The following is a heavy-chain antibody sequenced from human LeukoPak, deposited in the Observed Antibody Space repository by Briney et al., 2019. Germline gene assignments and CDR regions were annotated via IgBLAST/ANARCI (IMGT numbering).Heavy chain of an antibody. CDR2: INWNGGST. J-gene: IGHJ6*02. D-gene: IGHD3-22*01. CDR1: GFTFDDYG. CDR3: ARDDYDSSGQFYGMDV. Sequence: GGSLRLSCAAPGFTFDDYGMSWVRQAPGKGLEWVSGINWNGGSTGYADSVKGRFTISRDNAKNSLYLQMNSLRAEDTALYYCARDDYDSSGQFYGMDVWGQGTTVTVSS. V-gene: IGHV3-20*04.